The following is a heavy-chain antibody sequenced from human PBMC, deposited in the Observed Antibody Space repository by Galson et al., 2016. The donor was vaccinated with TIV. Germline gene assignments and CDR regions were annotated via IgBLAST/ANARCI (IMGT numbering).Heavy chain of an antibody. CDR1: GFTFDDFV. J-gene: IGHJ3*01. CDR2: MTWNGDQT. V-gene: IGHV3-9*01. CDR3: SRGIMGVNTVAFDV. D-gene: IGHD1-26*01. Sequence: SLRLSCAASGFTFDDFVMHWVRQAPGKGLEWVSGMTWNGDQTGYADSVKGRFTISRDSAKNSLYLQMNSLRAEDTALYFCSRGIMGVNTVAFDVWGQGTMVTVSS.